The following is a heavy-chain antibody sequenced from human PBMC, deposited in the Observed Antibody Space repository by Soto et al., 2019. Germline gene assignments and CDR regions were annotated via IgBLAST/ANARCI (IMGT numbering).Heavy chain of an antibody. CDR2: ITSSGSTT. Sequence: EVQLVESGGGLVQPGGSLRLSCAASGFTFSSNQMNWVRQAPGKGLEWVSYITSSGSTTYYADSVKGRFTISRDNSKNTLYLQMSSLRAEDTAVYYCVKDGSSGWPYYYGMDVWGQGTTVTVSS. D-gene: IGHD6-19*01. CDR3: VKDGSSGWPYYYGMDV. CDR1: GFTFSSNQ. J-gene: IGHJ6*02. V-gene: IGHV3-48*03.